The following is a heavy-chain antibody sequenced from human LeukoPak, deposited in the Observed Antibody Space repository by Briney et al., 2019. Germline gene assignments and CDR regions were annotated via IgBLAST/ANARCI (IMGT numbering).Heavy chain of an antibody. J-gene: IGHJ4*02. CDR2: INHSGST. Sequence: SETLSLTCAVYGGSFSGYYWSWIRQPPGKGLEWIGEINHSGSTNYNPSLKSRVTISVDTSKNQFSLKLSSVTAADTAVYYCARHNYYDSSGYLWGQGTLVTVSS. CDR1: GGSFSGYY. CDR3: ARHNYYDSSGYL. V-gene: IGHV4-34*01. D-gene: IGHD3-22*01.